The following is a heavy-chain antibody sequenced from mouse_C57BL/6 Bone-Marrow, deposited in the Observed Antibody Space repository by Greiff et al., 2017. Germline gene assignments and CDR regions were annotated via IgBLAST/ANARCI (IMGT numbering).Heavy chain of an antibody. CDR1: GYTFTSYW. CDR2: INPSNGGT. Sequence: QVQLQQPGTELVKPGASVKLSCKASGYTFTSYWMHWVKQRPGQGLEWIGNINPSNGGTTYNEKFKSKATLTVDKSSSTAYMQLSSLTSEDSAVYYCARWVLRYYWYFDVWGTGTTVTVSS. V-gene: IGHV1-53*01. D-gene: IGHD1-1*01. J-gene: IGHJ1*03. CDR3: ARWVLRYYWYFDV.